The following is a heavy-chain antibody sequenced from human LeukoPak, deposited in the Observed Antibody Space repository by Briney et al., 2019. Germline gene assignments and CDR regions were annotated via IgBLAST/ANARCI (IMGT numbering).Heavy chain of an antibody. CDR1: GFTFSSYW. D-gene: IGHD6-13*01. CDR2: IKSDGSST. Sequence: GGSLRLSCAASGFTFSSYWMHWLRQAPGKGLVWVSRIKSDGSSTTYADSVKGRFTISRDNAKNTLYLQMNSLRAEDTAVYYCTRRAAALDAFDIWGQGTMVTVSS. J-gene: IGHJ3*02. CDR3: TRRAAALDAFDI. V-gene: IGHV3-74*01.